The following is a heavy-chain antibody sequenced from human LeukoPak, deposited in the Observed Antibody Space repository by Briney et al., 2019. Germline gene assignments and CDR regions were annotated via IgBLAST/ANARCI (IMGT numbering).Heavy chain of an antibody. Sequence: PSETLSLTCTVSGGSISSDYWSWIRQPPGKGLEWIGYIYHSGGTNYNSPLKSRVTISVDTSKNQFSLKLSSVTAADTAVYYCAREQDLGELRYNWFDPWGQGTLVTVSS. D-gene: IGHD1-7*01. CDR2: IYHSGGT. CDR3: AREQDLGELRYNWFDP. J-gene: IGHJ5*02. CDR1: GGSISSDY. V-gene: IGHV4-59*12.